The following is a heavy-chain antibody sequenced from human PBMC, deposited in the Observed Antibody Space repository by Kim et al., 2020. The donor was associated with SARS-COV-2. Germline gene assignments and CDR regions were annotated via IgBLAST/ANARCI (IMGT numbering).Heavy chain of an antibody. Sequence: SETLSLTCTVSGGSISSSSYYWGWIRQPPGKGLEWIGSIYYSGSTYYNPSLKSRVTISVDTSKNQFSLKLSSVTAADTAVYYCAGQLNSSGYPYYYYYYGMDVWGQGTTVTVSS. CDR3: AGQLNSSGYPYYYYYYGMDV. V-gene: IGHV4-39*01. D-gene: IGHD3-22*01. J-gene: IGHJ6*02. CDR1: GGSISSSSYY. CDR2: IYYSGST.